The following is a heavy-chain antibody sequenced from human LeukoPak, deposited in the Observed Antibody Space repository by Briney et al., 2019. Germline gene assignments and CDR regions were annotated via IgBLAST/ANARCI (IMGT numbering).Heavy chain of an antibody. D-gene: IGHD5-18*01. CDR3: ARLQEPYEQWSPFDY. V-gene: IGHV3-23*01. CDR1: GFSFSAYS. J-gene: IGHJ4*02. Sequence: GGSLRLSCAASGFSFSAYSMTWVRQVPGKGLEWVSTISGSGENIYFADSMKGRFTISRDNSKNSLSLQLNSLRAEDTAIYYCARLQEPYEQWSPFDYWGRGALVTVSS. CDR2: ISGSGENI.